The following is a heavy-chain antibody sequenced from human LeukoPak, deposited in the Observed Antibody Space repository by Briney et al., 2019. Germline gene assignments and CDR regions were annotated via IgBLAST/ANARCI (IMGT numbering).Heavy chain of an antibody. CDR3: AKRIAAAGGNDAFDI. Sequence: PGGSLRLSCAASGFTFSSYAMSWVRQAPGKGLEWVSAISGSGGSAYYADSVKGRFTISRDNSKNTLYLQMNSLRAEDTAVYYCAKRIAAAGGNDAFDIWGQGTMVTVSS. J-gene: IGHJ3*02. D-gene: IGHD6-13*01. CDR2: ISGSGGSA. CDR1: GFTFSSYA. V-gene: IGHV3-23*01.